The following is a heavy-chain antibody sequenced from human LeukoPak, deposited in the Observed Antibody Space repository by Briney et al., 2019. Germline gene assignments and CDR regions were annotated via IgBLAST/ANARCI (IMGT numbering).Heavy chain of an antibody. CDR2: IKSKTDGGTT. J-gene: IGHJ4*02. Sequence: NTGGSLRLSCVASGFTFTNYWMAWVRQAPGKGLEWVGRIKSKTDGGTTDYAAPVKGRFTISRDDSKNTLYLQMNGLKTEDTAVYYCTGGRCSSTSCSGVDYWGQGTLVTVSS. CDR1: GFTFTNYW. D-gene: IGHD2-2*01. V-gene: IGHV3-15*01. CDR3: TGGRCSSTSCSGVDY.